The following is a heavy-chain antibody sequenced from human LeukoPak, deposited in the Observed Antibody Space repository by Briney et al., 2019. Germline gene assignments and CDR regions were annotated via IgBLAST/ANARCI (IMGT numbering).Heavy chain of an antibody. V-gene: IGHV3-30-3*01. CDR1: GFTFSSYA. CDR3: ARVVPGYSSSPLDY. J-gene: IGHJ4*02. Sequence: GGSLRLSCAASGFTFSSYAMHWVRQAPGKGLEWVAVISYDGSNKYYADSVKGRFTISRDNSKNTLYLQMNSLRAEDTAVYYCARVVPGYSSSPLDYWGQGTLVTVSS. D-gene: IGHD6-13*01. CDR2: ISYDGSNK.